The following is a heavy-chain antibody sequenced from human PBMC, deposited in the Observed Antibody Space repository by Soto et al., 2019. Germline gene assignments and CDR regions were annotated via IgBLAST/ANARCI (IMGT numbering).Heavy chain of an antibody. Sequence: QVQLVQSGAEVKKPGASVKISCKASGYSFTSQYVHWVRQAPGQGLEWMGIINPNGGSTTYAQKFRGRGAVNRETAAGKVYMGLRSRASGGTAGYYCAREKGVRPGGGGTEPLDIWGQGTMVTVAS. CDR1: GYSFTSQY. D-gene: IGHD3-16*01. CDR2: INPNGGST. V-gene: IGHV1-46*03. CDR3: AREKGVRPGGGGTEPLDI. J-gene: IGHJ3*02.